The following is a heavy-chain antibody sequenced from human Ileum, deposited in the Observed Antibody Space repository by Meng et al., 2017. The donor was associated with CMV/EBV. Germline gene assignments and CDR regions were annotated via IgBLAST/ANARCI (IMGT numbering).Heavy chain of an antibody. Sequence: SCEASGLSVSSNYMAWVRRAPGKGLEWVSIIQSGGATYYADSVKGRFTISRDNSKNTLYLQMNSLRAEDTAVYYCARDGYSSSWFVTWGHGTLVTVSS. J-gene: IGHJ5*01. V-gene: IGHV3-53*01. CDR1: GLSVSSNY. CDR2: IQSGGAT. D-gene: IGHD6-13*01. CDR3: ARDGYSSSWFVT.